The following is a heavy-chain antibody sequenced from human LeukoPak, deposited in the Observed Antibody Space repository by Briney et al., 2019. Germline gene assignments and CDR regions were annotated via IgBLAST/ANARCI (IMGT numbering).Heavy chain of an antibody. D-gene: IGHD6-19*01. V-gene: IGHV3-33*06. CDR3: AKVPISYSSGLFDY. J-gene: IGHJ4*02. CDR1: GFTFSSYG. CDR2: IWYAGNNK. Sequence: RGSLRLSCAAPGFTFSSYGMHWVRQAPGKGLEWVAVIWYAGNNKYYTDSVKGRFTISRDNSKNTLFLQMNSLRAEDTAVYFCAKVPISYSSGLFDYWGQGTLVTVSS.